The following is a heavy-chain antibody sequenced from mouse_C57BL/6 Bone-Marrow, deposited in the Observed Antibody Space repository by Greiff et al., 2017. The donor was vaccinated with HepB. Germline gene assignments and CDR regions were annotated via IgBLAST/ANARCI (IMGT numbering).Heavy chain of an antibody. CDR2: INPNNGGT. V-gene: IGHV1-26*01. Sequence: EVKLQQSGPELVKPGASVKISCKASGYTFTDYYMNWVKQSHGKSLEWIGDINPNNGGTSYNQKFKGKATLTVDKSSSTAYMELRSLTSEDSAVYYCARAGYDYFDYWGQGTTLTVSS. J-gene: IGHJ2*01. D-gene: IGHD2-12*01. CDR1: GYTFTDYY. CDR3: ARAGYDYFDY.